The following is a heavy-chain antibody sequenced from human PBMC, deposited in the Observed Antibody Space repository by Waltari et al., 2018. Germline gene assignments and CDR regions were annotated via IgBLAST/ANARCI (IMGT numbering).Heavy chain of an antibody. V-gene: IGHV4-4*02. D-gene: IGHD2-15*01. Sequence: QLQLQESGPGLVKPSGTLSLSCAVPGESVRSHYVWNWVRQSPQRGLEWIAQVYGSGRTNYNPSFASRVTVSIDPSNNLFSLKMTSATAADTAVYYCARDRGRGLYLDTWGPGTLVAVS. CDR2: VYGSGRT. CDR3: ARDRGRGLYLDT. J-gene: IGHJ5*02. CDR1: GESVRSHYV.